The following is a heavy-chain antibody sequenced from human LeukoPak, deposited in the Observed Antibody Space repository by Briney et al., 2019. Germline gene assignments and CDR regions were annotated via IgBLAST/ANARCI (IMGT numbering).Heavy chain of an antibody. CDR3: ARSPTKRVPEDY. CDR2: IFHSGST. V-gene: IGHV4-4*02. J-gene: IGHJ4*02. Sequence: GTLSLTCVVSGGSISSSNWWSWVRQPPGKGLEWIGQIFHSGSTSYSPSLKSRVTISMDKSKNQISLRLTSVTAADTAVYYCARSPTKRVPEDYWGQGTLVTVSS. CDR1: GGSISSSNW. D-gene: IGHD2-2*01.